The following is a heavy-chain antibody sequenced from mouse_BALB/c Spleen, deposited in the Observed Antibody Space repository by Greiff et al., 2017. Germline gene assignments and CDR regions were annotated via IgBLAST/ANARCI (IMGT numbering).Heavy chain of an antibody. CDR2: ISYSGST. CDR3: ASADGYYAWFAY. Sequence: EVKLQESGPGLVKPSQSLSLTCTVTGYSITSDYAWNWIRQFPGNKLEWMGYISYSGSTSYNPSLKSRISITRDTSKNQFFLQLNSVTTEDTATYYCASADGYYAWFAYWGQGTLVTVSA. D-gene: IGHD2-3*01. V-gene: IGHV3-2*02. CDR1: GYSITSDYA. J-gene: IGHJ3*01.